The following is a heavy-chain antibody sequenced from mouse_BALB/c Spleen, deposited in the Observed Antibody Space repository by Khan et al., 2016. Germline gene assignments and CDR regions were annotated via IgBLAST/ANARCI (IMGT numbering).Heavy chain of an antibody. V-gene: IGHV14-3*02. CDR2: IDPANGNT. Sequence: EVQLKESGAELVKPGASVKLSCTASGFNIKDTYMHWVKQRPEQGLEWIGRIDPANGNTKYDPKFQGKATITADTSSNTAYLQLNSLTSEDTAVYYCARGDPYYPMDYWGQGTSVTVSS. D-gene: IGHD3-3*01. CDR3: ARGDPYYPMDY. J-gene: IGHJ4*01. CDR1: GFNIKDTY.